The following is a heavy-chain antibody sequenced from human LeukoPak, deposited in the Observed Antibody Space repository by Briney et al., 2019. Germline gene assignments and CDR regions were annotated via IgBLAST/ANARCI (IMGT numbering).Heavy chain of an antibody. V-gene: IGHV4-4*07. D-gene: IGHD2-15*01. J-gene: IGHJ5*02. CDR1: GGSISSYY. Sequence: SETLSLTCTVSGGSISSYYWSRIRQPAGKGLEWIGRIYTSGSTNYNPSLKSRVTMSVDTSKNQFSLKLSSVTAADTAVYYCARDLIHCSGGSCYSNWFDPWGQGTLVTVSS. CDR3: ARDLIHCSGGSCYSNWFDP. CDR2: IYTSGST.